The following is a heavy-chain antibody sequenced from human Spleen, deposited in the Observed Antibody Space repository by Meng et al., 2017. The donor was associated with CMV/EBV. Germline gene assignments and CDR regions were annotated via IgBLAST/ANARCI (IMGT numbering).Heavy chain of an antibody. CDR3: AKDVRWELTSNYFDY. D-gene: IGHD1-26*01. CDR2: IIGSGDST. J-gene: IGHJ4*02. CDR1: GFTFSSYA. Sequence: GESLKISCAASGFTFSSYAMSWVRQAPGKGLEWVSAIIGSGDSTYYADSVKGRFTISRDNSKNTLYLQMNSLRGEDTAVYYCAKDVRWELTSNYFDYWGQGTLVTVSS. V-gene: IGHV3-23*01.